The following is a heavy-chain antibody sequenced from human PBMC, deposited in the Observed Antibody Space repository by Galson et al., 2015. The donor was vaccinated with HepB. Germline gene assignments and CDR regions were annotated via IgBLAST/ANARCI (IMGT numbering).Heavy chain of an antibody. CDR1: GFTFGDYA. Sequence: SLRLSCAASGFTFGDYAMSWFRQAPGKGLEWVGFIRSKAYGGTTEYAASVKGRFTISRDDSKSIAYLQMNSLKTEDTAVYYCTRGNWGKGYYYYYMDVWGKGTTVTVSS. CDR3: TRGNWGKGYYYYYMDV. V-gene: IGHV3-49*03. J-gene: IGHJ6*03. CDR2: IRSKAYGGTT. D-gene: IGHD7-27*01.